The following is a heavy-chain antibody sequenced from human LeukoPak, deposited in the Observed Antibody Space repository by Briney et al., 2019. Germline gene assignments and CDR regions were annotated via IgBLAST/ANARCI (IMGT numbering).Heavy chain of an antibody. CDR2: IYSNEAT. CDR3: ARRNDFHI. Sequence: SETLSLTCTVSGGSITGYHWRWIRQPPGKGLEWIGYIYSNEATEYKPSLKSRVTISADTSKNQFSLKLTSVTATDTAIYYCARRNDFHIWGQGTMVTVSS. V-gene: IGHV4-4*08. J-gene: IGHJ3*02. CDR1: GGSITGYH.